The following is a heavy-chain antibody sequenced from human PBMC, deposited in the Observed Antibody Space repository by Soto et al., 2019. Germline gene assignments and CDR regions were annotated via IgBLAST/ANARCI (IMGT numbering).Heavy chain of an antibody. CDR1: GFTFDDYA. Sequence: EVQLVESGGGLVQPGRSLRLSCAASGFTFDDYAMHWVRQAPGKGLEWVSGISWNSGSIGYADSVKGRFTISRDNAKNSLYLQMNSLRAEDTALYYCAKVKQWLVREGYFDYWGQGTLVTVSS. V-gene: IGHV3-9*01. CDR3: AKVKQWLVREGYFDY. J-gene: IGHJ4*02. D-gene: IGHD6-19*01. CDR2: ISWNSGSI.